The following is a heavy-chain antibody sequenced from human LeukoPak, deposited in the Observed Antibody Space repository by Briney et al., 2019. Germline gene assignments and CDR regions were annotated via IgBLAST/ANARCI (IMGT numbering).Heavy chain of an antibody. CDR3: ARAQPKTEYSSGWYTGDDY. CDR2: INPSGGST. J-gene: IGHJ4*02. D-gene: IGHD6-19*01. Sequence: ASVKVSCKASGYTFTSYYMHWVRQAPGQGLEWMGIINPSGGSTSYAQKFQGRVTMTRDTSTSTVYMELSSLRSEDTAVYYCARAQPKTEYSSGWYTGDDYWGQGTLVTVSS. CDR1: GYTFTSYY. V-gene: IGHV1-46*01.